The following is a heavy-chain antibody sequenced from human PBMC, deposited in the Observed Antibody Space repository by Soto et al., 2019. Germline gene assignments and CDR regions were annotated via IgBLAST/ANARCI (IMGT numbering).Heavy chain of an antibody. J-gene: IGHJ4*02. CDR3: VKGEYYYDSSGYYPFDY. CDR2: ISTNGGST. D-gene: IGHD3-22*01. CDR1: GFTFSSYA. Sequence: GGSLRLSCSASGFTFSSYAMHWVRQAPGKGLEYVSSISTNGGSTHYADTVKGRFTNSRDNSKNSHYLQMSSLRADDTAVYYCVKGEYYYDSSGYYPFDYWGQGT. V-gene: IGHV3-64D*06.